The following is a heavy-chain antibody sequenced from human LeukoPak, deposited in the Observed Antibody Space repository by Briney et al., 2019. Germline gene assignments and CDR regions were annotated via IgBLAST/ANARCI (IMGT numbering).Heavy chain of an antibody. Sequence: GGSLRLSCAASGFTFSSYSMNWVRQAPGKGLEWVSSISSSSSYIYYADSVKGRFTISRDNAKNSLYLQINSLRAEDTAVYYCARDDIVVVPAAMQIDYWGQGTLVTVSS. J-gene: IGHJ4*02. CDR2: ISSSSSYI. CDR1: GFTFSSYS. CDR3: ARDDIVVVPAAMQIDY. D-gene: IGHD2-2*01. V-gene: IGHV3-21*01.